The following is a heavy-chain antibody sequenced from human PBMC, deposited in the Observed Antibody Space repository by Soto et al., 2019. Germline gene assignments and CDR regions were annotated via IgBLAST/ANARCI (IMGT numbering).Heavy chain of an antibody. CDR2: IYWDDDK. CDR3: AHAGDYDLLTFDH. D-gene: IGHD4-17*01. V-gene: IGHV2-5*02. Sequence: QITLKESGPTLVRPAQTLTLTCAFSGFSLTSSDMGVAWIRQPPGTALEWLALIYWDDDKRYSPSLKDRLAISKDTSRNQVVLTITNVDPVDTATYFCAHAGDYDLLTFDHWGPGTLVTVSS. CDR1: GFSLTSSDMG. J-gene: IGHJ4*02.